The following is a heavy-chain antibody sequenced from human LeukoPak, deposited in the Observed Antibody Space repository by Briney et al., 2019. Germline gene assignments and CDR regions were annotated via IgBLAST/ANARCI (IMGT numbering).Heavy chain of an antibody. CDR2: IYYSGST. Sequence: PSQTLSLTCTVSGGSISNTDYFWTWIRQPPGKGLEWIGYIYYSGSTFYSPSLKSRLAMSLDTSKNQFSLNLGSVTAADTAVYYCARAQWLVLDAFDIWGQGTMVTVSS. J-gene: IGHJ3*02. V-gene: IGHV4-30-4*08. CDR3: ARAQWLVLDAFDI. CDR1: GGSISNTDYF. D-gene: IGHD6-19*01.